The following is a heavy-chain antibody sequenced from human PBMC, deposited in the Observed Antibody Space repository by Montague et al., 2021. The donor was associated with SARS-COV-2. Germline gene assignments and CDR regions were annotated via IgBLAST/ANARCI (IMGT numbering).Heavy chain of an antibody. CDR2: IYIYGHT. D-gene: IGHD2-2*01. Sequence: SETLSLTCTVSGGSISPSYCCWIWQPQGQGLELIGEIYIYGHTSYNSYLMSRVTLSLGTSSNPYSLNLTSVTAAATAVYYCARGLYHNQGGDYWGQGILVIVSS. V-gene: IGHV4-4*08. CDR3: ARGLYHNQGGDY. J-gene: IGHJ4*02. CDR1: GGSISPSY.